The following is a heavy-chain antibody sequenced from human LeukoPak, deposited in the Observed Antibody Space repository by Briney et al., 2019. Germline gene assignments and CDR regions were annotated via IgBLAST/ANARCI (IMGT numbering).Heavy chain of an antibody. CDR2: IKTDIEGGTT. CDR3: ARAILGGVVAATPYYYYGMDV. Sequence: PGGSLRLSCAASGFSFNSAWMSWVRQAPGKGLEWVGRIKTDIEGGTTYYAAPVKGRFTISRDDAKNTLYLQMNSLKTEDTAVYYCARAILGGVVAATPYYYYGMDVWGQGTTVTVSS. D-gene: IGHD2-15*01. CDR1: GFSFNSAW. V-gene: IGHV3-15*01. J-gene: IGHJ6*02.